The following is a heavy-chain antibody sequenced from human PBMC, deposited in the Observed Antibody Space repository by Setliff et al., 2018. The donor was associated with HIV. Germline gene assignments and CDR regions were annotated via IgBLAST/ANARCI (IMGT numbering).Heavy chain of an antibody. J-gene: IGHJ4*02. Sequence: PSETLSLTCTVPVGSINRSNYCWGWIRQPPGKGLEWIGTISYTGSTYYDPSLKSRVTISLGTSKNQFFLKLSSVTAPDTAIYYCARQTWEYYDTLTGYYRSPKNFDSWGQGTLVTVSS. CDR3: ARQTWEYYDTLTGYYRSPKNFDS. CDR1: VGSINRSNYC. D-gene: IGHD3-9*01. V-gene: IGHV4-39*01. CDR2: ISYTGST.